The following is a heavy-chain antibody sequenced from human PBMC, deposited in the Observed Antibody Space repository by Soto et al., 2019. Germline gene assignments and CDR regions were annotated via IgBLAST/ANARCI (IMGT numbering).Heavy chain of an antibody. J-gene: IGHJ4*02. CDR2: ISYDGSNK. Sequence: GGSLRLSCAASGFTFSSYAMHWVRQAPGKGLEWVAVISYDGSNKYYADSVKGRFTISRDNSKNTLYLQMNSLRAEDTAVYYCARDDSPYCTNGVCYSSPDYWGQGTLVTVSS. V-gene: IGHV3-30-3*01. CDR3: ARDDSPYCTNGVCYSSPDY. D-gene: IGHD2-8*01. CDR1: GFTFSSYA.